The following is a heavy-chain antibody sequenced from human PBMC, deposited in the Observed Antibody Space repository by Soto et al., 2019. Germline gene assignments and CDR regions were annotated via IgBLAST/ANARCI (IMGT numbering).Heavy chain of an antibody. D-gene: IGHD2-2*01. J-gene: IGHJ4*02. Sequence: QVQLQQWGAGLLKPSETLSLTCAVYGGSFSGYYWSWIRQPPGKGLEWIGEINHSGSTNYNPSLKSRVTISVDTSKNQFYLKLSSVTAADTAVYYCARARGSTSCPTNWGQGTLVTVSS. CDR1: GGSFSGYY. CDR2: INHSGST. V-gene: IGHV4-34*01. CDR3: ARARGSTSCPTN.